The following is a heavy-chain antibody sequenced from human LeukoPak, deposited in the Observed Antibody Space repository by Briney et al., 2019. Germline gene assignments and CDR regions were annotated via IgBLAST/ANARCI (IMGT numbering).Heavy chain of an antibody. CDR3: ARGNPSDY. Sequence: PGGSLRLSCAASAFTFSNFEMNWVRQAPGKGLEWISYISSRSTTIFYADSVKGRFTISRDNAKNSLYLQMNSLRDEDTAVYYCARGNPSDYWGRGTLVTVSS. CDR2: ISSRSTTI. J-gene: IGHJ4*02. CDR1: AFTFSNFE. V-gene: IGHV3-48*03.